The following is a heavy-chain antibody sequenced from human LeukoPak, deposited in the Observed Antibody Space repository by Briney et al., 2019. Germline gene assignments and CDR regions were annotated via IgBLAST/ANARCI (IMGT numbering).Heavy chain of an antibody. CDR2: IIPILGIA. Sequence: ASVKVSCKASGGTFSSYAISWVRQAPGQGLEWMGGIIPILGIANYAQKLQGRVTMTTDTSTSTAYMELRSLRSDDTAVYYCFLIAAAGTPVNWFDPWGQGTLVTVSS. CDR1: GGTFSSYA. V-gene: IGHV1-69*10. J-gene: IGHJ5*02. CDR3: FLIAAAGTPVNWFDP. D-gene: IGHD6-13*01.